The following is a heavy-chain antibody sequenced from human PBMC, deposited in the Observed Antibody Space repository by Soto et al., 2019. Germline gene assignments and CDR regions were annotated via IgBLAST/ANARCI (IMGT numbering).Heavy chain of an antibody. J-gene: IGHJ5*02. CDR2: IFSDGTT. D-gene: IGHD3-10*01. CDR1: GFSVRSSQ. CDR3: ARVGPYVSQSYMFRYDRFYP. V-gene: IGHV3-53*01. Sequence: GGSLRLSCAASGFSVRSSQMSWVRQAPGKGLEWVSIIFSDGTTHYGVSVKGRFTISRDSARNTVYLQMNGLRVDDTAVYYCARVGPYVSQSYMFRYDRFYPWGQGTQVPVSS.